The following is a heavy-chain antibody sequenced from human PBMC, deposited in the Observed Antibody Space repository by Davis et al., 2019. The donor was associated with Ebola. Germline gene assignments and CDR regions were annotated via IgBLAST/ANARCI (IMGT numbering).Heavy chain of an antibody. CDR3: ARVACSGGSCYSIHFDY. D-gene: IGHD2-15*01. CDR1: GFTFSSYW. CDR2: IKQDGSEK. V-gene: IGHV3-7*01. J-gene: IGHJ4*02. Sequence: PGGSLRLSCAASGFTFSSYWMSWVRQAPGKGLEWVANIKQDGSEKYYVDSVKGRFTISRDNAKNSLYLQMNSLRAEDTAVYYCARVACSGGSCYSIHFDYWGQGTLVTVSS.